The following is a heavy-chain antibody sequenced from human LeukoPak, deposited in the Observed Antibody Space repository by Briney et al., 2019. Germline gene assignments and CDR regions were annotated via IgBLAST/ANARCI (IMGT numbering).Heavy chain of an antibody. Sequence: VASVKVSCKASGGTFSSYAISWVRQAPGQGLEWMGGIIPIFGTANYAQKFQGRVTITADKSTSTAYMELSSLRSEDTAVYYCAREEDEGAFDIWGQGTMVTVSS. D-gene: IGHD2-15*01. V-gene: IGHV1-69*06. J-gene: IGHJ3*02. CDR2: IIPIFGTA. CDR3: AREEDEGAFDI. CDR1: GGTFSSYA.